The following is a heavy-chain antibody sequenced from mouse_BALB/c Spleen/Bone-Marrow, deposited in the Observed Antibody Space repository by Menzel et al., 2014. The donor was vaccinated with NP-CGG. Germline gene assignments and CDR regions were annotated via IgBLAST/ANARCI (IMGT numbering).Heavy chain of an antibody. CDR2: IRNKANGYTT. CDR1: YFTFTDYY. V-gene: IGHV7-3*02. D-gene: IGHD1-1*01. Sequence: EVQGVESGGGLVQPGGSLRLSCATSYFTFTDYYMSWVRQPPGKALEWLGFIRNKANGYTTEYSASVKGRFTISRDNSQSILYLQMNTLRAEDSATYYCAGDTYGRDYWGQGTTLTVSS. J-gene: IGHJ2*01. CDR3: AGDTYGRDY.